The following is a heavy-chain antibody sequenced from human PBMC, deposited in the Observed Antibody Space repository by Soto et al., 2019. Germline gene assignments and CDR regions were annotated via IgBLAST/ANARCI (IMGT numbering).Heavy chain of an antibody. CDR1: GFTLSSYW. Sequence: EVQLVESGGGLVQPGGSLRLSCAASGFTLSSYWMNWVRLAPGKGLEWVANIKQDGSQKNYVDSVKGRFTISRDNAKNSLYLQMSILRAEDTAVYYCMTSVTTNDYWGQGTLVTVSS. V-gene: IGHV3-7*01. J-gene: IGHJ4*02. CDR2: IKQDGSQK. CDR3: MTSVTTNDY. D-gene: IGHD4-17*01.